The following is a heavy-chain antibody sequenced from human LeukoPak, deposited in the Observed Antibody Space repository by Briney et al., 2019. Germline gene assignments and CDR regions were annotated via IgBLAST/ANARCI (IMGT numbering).Heavy chain of an antibody. D-gene: IGHD6-19*01. Sequence: SETLSLTCAVYGGSFSGYYWSWIRQPPGKGLEWIGEINHSGSTNYNPSLKSRVTISVDTSKNQFSLKLSSVTAADTAVYYYATARAGAAFRWFDPWGQGTLVTVSS. J-gene: IGHJ5*02. CDR1: GGSFSGYY. V-gene: IGHV4-34*01. CDR2: INHSGST. CDR3: ATARAGAAFRWFDP.